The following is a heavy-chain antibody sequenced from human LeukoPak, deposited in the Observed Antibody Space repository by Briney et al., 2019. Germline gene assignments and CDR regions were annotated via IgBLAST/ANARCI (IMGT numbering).Heavy chain of an antibody. CDR2: VDSESGGT. J-gene: IGHJ4*02. CDR1: GYTFPRYY. Sequence: ASVKVSCKPSGYTFPRYYMHWVRQAPGQGFEWLGRVDSESGGTNYAQKFQGRVTMTSDTSISTVYMQLISLRSDDTAVYYCAREMNYDDYRTSDYWGQGTLVTVSS. CDR3: AREMNYDDYRTSDY. D-gene: IGHD4-17*01. V-gene: IGHV1-2*02.